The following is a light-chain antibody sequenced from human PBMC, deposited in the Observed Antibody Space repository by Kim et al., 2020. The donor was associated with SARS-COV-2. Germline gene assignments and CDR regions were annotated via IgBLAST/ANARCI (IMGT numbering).Light chain of an antibody. J-gene: IGKJ5*01. CDR2: DAS. CDR3: QQRGN. CDR1: QSVPTS. V-gene: IGKV3-11*01. Sequence: ATVSLSPRQRAHRSCRASQSVPTSLAWYQQRPGQAPRLLIYDASKRATGIPARFRGSGSGTDFTLTIGTLEPEDSAVYYCQQRGNFGQGTRLEIK.